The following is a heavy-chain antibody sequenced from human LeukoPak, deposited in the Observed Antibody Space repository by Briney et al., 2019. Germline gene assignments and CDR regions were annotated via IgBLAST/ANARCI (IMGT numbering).Heavy chain of an antibody. CDR2: IYYSGST. CDR1: GGSISSYY. D-gene: IGHD3-9*01. Sequence: SETLSLTCTVSGGSISSYYWSWIRQPPGKGLEWIGYIYYSGSTNYNPSLKSRVTISVDMSKNQFSLRLSSVTAADTAVYCCARHGYDILTGLIWGQGTMVTVSS. CDR3: ARHGYDILTGLI. J-gene: IGHJ3*02. V-gene: IGHV4-59*08.